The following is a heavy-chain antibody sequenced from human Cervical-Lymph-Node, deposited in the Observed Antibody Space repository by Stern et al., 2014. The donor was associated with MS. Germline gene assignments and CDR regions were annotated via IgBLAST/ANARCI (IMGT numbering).Heavy chain of an antibody. CDR2: IKPGGGSP. J-gene: IGHJ4*02. CDR1: GYTFTNYY. CDR3: VRDPHTTFTTGYPY. D-gene: IGHD4-11*01. Sequence: VHLVESGAEVKKPGASVKVSCKASGYTFTNYYIHWVRQAHGQRLEWMGVIKPGGGSPSYAQKVQGRFRMTMDKYPNTVYIEMRSLRSDDTAVYYCVRDPHTTFTTGYPYWGQGTLVTVSS. V-gene: IGHV1-46*01.